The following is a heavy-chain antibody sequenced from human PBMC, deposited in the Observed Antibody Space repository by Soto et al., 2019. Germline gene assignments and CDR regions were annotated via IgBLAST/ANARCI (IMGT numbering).Heavy chain of an antibody. J-gene: IGHJ6*03. CDR3: ARHRTMVRAMVYYYYYMDV. Sequence: SETLSLTCTVSGGSISSSSYYWGWIRQPPGKGLEGIGSIYYGGSTYYNPSLKSRVTISVDTSKNQFSLKRSSVTAADTAVYYCARHRTMVRAMVYYYYYMDVWGKGTTVTVSS. CDR1: GGSISSSSYY. CDR2: IYYGGST. V-gene: IGHV4-39*01. D-gene: IGHD3-10*01.